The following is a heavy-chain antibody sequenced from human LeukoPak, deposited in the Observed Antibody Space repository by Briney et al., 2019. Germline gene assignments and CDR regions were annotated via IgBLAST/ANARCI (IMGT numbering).Heavy chain of an antibody. CDR2: IYYSGST. V-gene: IGHV4-39*01. Sequence: PSETLSLTCTVSGGSISSSSYYWGWIRQPPGKGLEWFGSIYYSGSTYYNPSLKSRVTISVDTSKNQFSLKLSSVTAADTAVHYCARSGPGGSSSSFDYWGQGTLVTVSS. D-gene: IGHD6-13*01. CDR3: ARSGPGGSSSSFDY. CDR1: GGSISSSSYY. J-gene: IGHJ4*02.